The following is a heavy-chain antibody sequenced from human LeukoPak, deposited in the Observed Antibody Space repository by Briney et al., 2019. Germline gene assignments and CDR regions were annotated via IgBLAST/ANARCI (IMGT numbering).Heavy chain of an antibody. D-gene: IGHD6-6*01. CDR2: INWNGGST. V-gene: IGHV3-20*04. CDR3: ARDPWGSSSY. J-gene: IGHJ4*02. CDR1: GFSFSDHY. Sequence: GGSLRLSCAASGFSFSDHYMDWVRQAPGKGLEWVSGINWNGGSTGYADSVKGRFTISRDNAKNSLYLQMNSLRAEDTAVYYCARDPWGSSSYWGQGILVTVSS.